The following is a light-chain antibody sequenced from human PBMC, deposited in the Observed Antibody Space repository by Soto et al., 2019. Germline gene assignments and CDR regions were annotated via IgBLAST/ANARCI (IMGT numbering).Light chain of an antibody. Sequence: QSVLTQPPSASGTPGQRVTISCSGSSSNIGSNTVNWYQQLPGTAPKLLIYNNNQRPSGVADRLSGSKSGTSASLALSGVQSEDETDYYCASWDDSLNGWVFGGGTKLTVL. J-gene: IGLJ3*02. CDR3: ASWDDSLNGWV. CDR1: SSNIGSNT. V-gene: IGLV1-44*01. CDR2: NNN.